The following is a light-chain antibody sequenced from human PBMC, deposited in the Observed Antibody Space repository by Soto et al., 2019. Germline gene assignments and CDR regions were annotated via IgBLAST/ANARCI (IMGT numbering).Light chain of an antibody. Sequence: DIQMTQSPSSLSASVGDRVTITCQASQDITNYLNWYQQKPGKAPQLLIYDASNLETRVPSRFSGSGSGTDFTFTISSLQPEDIATYYCQQYDYLPLTFGGGTKVEIE. CDR2: DAS. J-gene: IGKJ4*01. CDR3: QQYDYLPLT. V-gene: IGKV1-33*01. CDR1: QDITNY.